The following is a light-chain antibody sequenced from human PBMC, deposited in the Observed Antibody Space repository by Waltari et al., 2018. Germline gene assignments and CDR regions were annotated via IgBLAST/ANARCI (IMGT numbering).Light chain of an antibody. Sequence: EIVLTHSPATLSLSPGERATLSCRASQSIDNYLAWYQQKPGQVPRLLIYVASYRATGIPARFSGSRSGADFTLIISSLEPEDCAVYYCNQRSNWPLTFGGGTKVEIK. CDR3: NQRSNWPLT. CDR1: QSIDNY. J-gene: IGKJ4*01. CDR2: VAS. V-gene: IGKV3-11*01.